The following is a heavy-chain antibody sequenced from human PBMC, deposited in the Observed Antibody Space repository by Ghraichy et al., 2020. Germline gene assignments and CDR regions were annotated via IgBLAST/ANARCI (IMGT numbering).Heavy chain of an antibody. CDR2: IYASGAT. J-gene: IGHJ6*02. D-gene: IGHD4-17*01. CDR1: GGSINNYY. V-gene: IGHV4-4*07. CDR3: ARLRHGDNYYYGLDV. Sequence: GSLRLSCTVSGGSINNYYWSWIRKAAGKGLEWIGRIYASGATNYNPSLESRLTMSVDTSKNQFSLKLRSVTAADTAVYYCARLRHGDNYYYGLDVWGLGTTVTVSS.